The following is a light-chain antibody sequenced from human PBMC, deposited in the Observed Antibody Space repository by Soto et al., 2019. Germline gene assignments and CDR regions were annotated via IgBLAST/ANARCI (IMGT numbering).Light chain of an antibody. Sequence: QSVLTQPPSVSGAPGQRVIISCTGSSSNIGAGFDVYWHQQLPGTAPKLLINGNNNRPSGVPDRFSGSKSGTSASRAISGLQAEDEAEYYGQSYDSSLRGSVFGGGTKLTFL. V-gene: IGLV1-40*01. J-gene: IGLJ2*01. CDR2: GNN. CDR1: SSNIGAGFD. CDR3: QSYDSSLRGSV.